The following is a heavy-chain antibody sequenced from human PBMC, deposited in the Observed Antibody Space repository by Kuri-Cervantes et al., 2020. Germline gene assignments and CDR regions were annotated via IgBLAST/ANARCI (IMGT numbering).Heavy chain of an antibody. D-gene: IGHD3-22*01. Sequence: SETLSLTCTVSGGSISSGIYYWSWIRQPAGKGLEWIGRIYTSGSTNYNPSLKSRVTISVDTSKNQFSLKLSSVTAADTAVYYCAREKWSSYYHDSSDYYYYGMDVWGQGTTVTVSS. V-gene: IGHV4-61*02. J-gene: IGHJ6*02. CDR1: GGSISSGIYY. CDR2: IYTSGST. CDR3: AREKWSSYYHDSSDYYYYGMDV.